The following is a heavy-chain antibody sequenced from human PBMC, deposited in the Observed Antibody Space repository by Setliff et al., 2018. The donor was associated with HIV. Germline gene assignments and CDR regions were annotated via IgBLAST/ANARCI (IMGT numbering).Heavy chain of an antibody. CDR2: IGGAYDGNT. CDR1: GFTFSTYF. V-gene: IGHV3-23*01. Sequence: QPGGSLRLSCAASGFTFSTYFMVWVRQAPGKGLEWVSGIGGAYDGNTYHADSVKGRFTIVRENSKNIVYLQMSNLRAEDTALYYCAKVMITTTWAFDFWGQGTPVTVSS. D-gene: IGHD1-26*01. CDR3: AKVMITTTWAFDF. J-gene: IGHJ4*02.